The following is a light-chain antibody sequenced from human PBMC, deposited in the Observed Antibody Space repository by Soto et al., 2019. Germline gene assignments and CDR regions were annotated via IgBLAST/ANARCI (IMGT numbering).Light chain of an antibody. V-gene: IGLV2-23*02. CDR1: SSDVGSYHL. CDR3: CSYADYMTWV. CDR2: EVS. Sequence: QSALTQPASVSGSPGQSITISCTGTSSDVGSYHLVSWYQQHPAKAPKLMIYEVSKRPSGISDRFSGSKSGNTASLTISGLQAEDEADYSCCSYADYMTWVFGGGTQLTVL. J-gene: IGLJ3*02.